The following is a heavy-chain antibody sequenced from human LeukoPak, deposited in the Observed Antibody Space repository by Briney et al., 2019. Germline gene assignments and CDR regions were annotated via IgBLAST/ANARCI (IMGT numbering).Heavy chain of an antibody. Sequence: GGSLRLSCAASGFTYDDYAMHWVRQAPGKGLEWVSGISWNSGSIGYADSVKGRFTISRDNAKNSLYLQMNSLRAEDTALYYCAKGVRITMVRGAFDIWGQGTMVTVSS. CDR2: ISWNSGSI. CDR1: GFTYDDYA. CDR3: AKGVRITMVRGAFDI. D-gene: IGHD3-10*01. V-gene: IGHV3-9*01. J-gene: IGHJ3*02.